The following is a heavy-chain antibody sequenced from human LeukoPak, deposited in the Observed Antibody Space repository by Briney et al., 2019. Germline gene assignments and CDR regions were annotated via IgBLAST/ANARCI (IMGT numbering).Heavy chain of an antibody. V-gene: IGHV1-18*01. CDR1: GYTLTSYG. CDR3: AREATFGVVIITLDY. Sequence: ASVKVSCKASGYTLTSYGISWVRQAPGQGLEWMRWISAYNGNTNYAQKLQGRVTMTTDTSTSTAYMELRSLRSDDTAVYYCAREATFGVVIITLDYWGQGTLVTVSS. CDR2: ISAYNGNT. J-gene: IGHJ4*02. D-gene: IGHD3-3*01.